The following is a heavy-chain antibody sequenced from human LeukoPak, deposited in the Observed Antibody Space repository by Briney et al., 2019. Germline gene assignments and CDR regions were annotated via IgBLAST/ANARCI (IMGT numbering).Heavy chain of an antibody. CDR1: GGSISSGSYY. D-gene: IGHD1-26*01. CDR3: ARDLVGGSYSWFDP. J-gene: IGHJ5*02. CDR2: IYTSGST. V-gene: IGHV4-61*02. Sequence: PSQTLSLTCTVSGGSISSGSYYWSWIRQPAGKGLEWIGRIYTSGSTNYNPSLKSRVTMSVDTSKNQFSLKLSSVTAADTAVYYCARDLVGGSYSWFDPWGQGTLVTVSS.